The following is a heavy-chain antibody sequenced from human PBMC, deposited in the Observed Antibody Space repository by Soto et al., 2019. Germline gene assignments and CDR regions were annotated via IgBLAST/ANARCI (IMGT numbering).Heavy chain of an antibody. CDR1: GGSISSSSSY. Sequence: SETLSLTCTVSGGSISSSSSYWGWIRQPPGRGLEWIGSISYSGSTYYNPSLKSRVTISVDTSKNQFSLKLSSVTAADTAVYYCARAGLLRVVTAIRGPKTFRAFDPWGRGTLVTVSS. CDR3: ARAGLLRVVTAIRGPKTFRAFDP. D-gene: IGHD2-21*02. CDR2: ISYSGST. J-gene: IGHJ5*02. V-gene: IGHV4-39*07.